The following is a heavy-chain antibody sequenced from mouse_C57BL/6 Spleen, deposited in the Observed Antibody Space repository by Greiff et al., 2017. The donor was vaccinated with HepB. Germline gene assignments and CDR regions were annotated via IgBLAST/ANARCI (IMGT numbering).Heavy chain of an antibody. CDR3: ARGPYYYGSSPYWYFDV. CDR2: IFPGSGST. CDR1: GYTFTDYY. J-gene: IGHJ1*03. V-gene: IGHV1-75*01. Sequence: QVQLQQSGPELVKPGASVKISCKASGYTFTDYYINWVKQRPGQGLEWIGWIFPGSGSTYYNEKFKGKATLTVDKSSSTAYMLLSSLTSEDSAVYFCARGPYYYGSSPYWYFDVWGTGTTVTVSS. D-gene: IGHD1-1*01.